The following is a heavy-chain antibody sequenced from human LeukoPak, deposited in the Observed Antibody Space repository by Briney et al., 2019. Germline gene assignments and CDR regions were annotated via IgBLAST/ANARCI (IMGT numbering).Heavy chain of an antibody. CDR2: INHSGST. V-gene: IGHV4-39*07. CDR1: GGSISSSSYY. J-gene: IGHJ6*03. Sequence: SETLSLTCTVSGGSISSSSYYWGWIRQPPGKGLEWIGEINHSGSTNYNPSLKSRVTISVDTSKNQFSLKLSSVTAADTAVYYCARSRIAVVYYYYYMDVWGKGTAVTVSS. CDR3: ARSRIAVVYYYYYMDV. D-gene: IGHD6-19*01.